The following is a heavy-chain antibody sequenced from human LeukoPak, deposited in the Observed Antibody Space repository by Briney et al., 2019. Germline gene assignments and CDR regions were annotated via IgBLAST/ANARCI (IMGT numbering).Heavy chain of an antibody. CDR2: ICSSSSYI. V-gene: IGHV3-21*01. CDR3: ARELEEAFDI. Sequence: GGSLRLSCAASGFTFSSYIMNWVRQAPGKGLEWVSSICSSSSYIYYADSVKGRSTISRDNAKNSLYLQMNSLRVEDTAVYYCARELEEAFDIWGQGTMVTVSS. D-gene: IGHD3-3*02. J-gene: IGHJ3*02. CDR1: GFTFSSYI.